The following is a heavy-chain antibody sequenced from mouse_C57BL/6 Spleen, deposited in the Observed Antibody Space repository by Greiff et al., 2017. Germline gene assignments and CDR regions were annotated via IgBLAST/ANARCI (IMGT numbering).Heavy chain of an antibody. CDR1: GYSITSGYY. CDR3: ARDRGYSFAY. CDR2: ISYDGSN. Sequence: DVKLQESGPGLVKPSQSLSLTCSVTGYSITSGYYWNWIRQFPGNKLEWMGYISYDGSNNYNPSLKNRISITRDTSKNQFFLKLNSVTTEDTATYYCARDRGYSFAYWGQGTLVTVSA. D-gene: IGHD2-3*01. V-gene: IGHV3-6*01. J-gene: IGHJ3*01.